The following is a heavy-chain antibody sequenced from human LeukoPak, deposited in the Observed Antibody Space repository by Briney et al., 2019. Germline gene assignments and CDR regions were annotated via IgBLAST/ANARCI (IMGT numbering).Heavy chain of an antibody. D-gene: IGHD4-23*01. J-gene: IGHJ4*02. CDR2: INPSGGST. CDR1: GYTFTGYY. V-gene: IGHV1-46*01. Sequence: ASVKVSCKASGYTFTGYYIHWVRQAPGQGLEWMGIINPSGGSTSYAQKFQGRVTMTRDMSTSTVYMELSSLRSEDTAVYYCARDRWATVVDYWGQGTLVTVSS. CDR3: ARDRWATVVDY.